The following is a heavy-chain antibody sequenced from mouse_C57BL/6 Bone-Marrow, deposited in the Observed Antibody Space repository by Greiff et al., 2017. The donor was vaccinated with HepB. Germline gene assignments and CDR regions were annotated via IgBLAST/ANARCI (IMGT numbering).Heavy chain of an antibody. V-gene: IGHV1-63*01. J-gene: IGHJ2*01. CDR3: ARHEDRDDYEGLFDY. CDR1: GYTFTNYW. CDR2: IYPGGGYT. Sequence: VQRVESGAELVRPGTSVKMSCKASGYTFTNYWIGWAKQRPGHGLEWIGDIYPGGGYTNYNEKFKGKATLTADKSSSTAYMQFSSLTSEDSAIYYCARHEDRDDYEGLFDYWGQGTTLTVSS. D-gene: IGHD2-4*01.